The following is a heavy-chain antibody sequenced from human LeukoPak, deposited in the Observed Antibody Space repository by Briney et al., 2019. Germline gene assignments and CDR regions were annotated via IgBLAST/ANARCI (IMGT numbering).Heavy chain of an antibody. V-gene: IGHV4-59*01. CDR3: ARVPYGAYGGRDYYYYMDV. J-gene: IGHJ6*03. Sequence: PSETLSLTCTVSGGSINSYYWSWIRQPPEKGLEWMGHIYYSGSTFYNPSLKSRVTISVDRSKNQFSLKLSSVTAADTAVYYCARVPYGAYGGRDYYYYMDVWGKGTTVTVSS. CDR2: IYYSGST. CDR1: GGSINSYY. D-gene: IGHD1-26*01.